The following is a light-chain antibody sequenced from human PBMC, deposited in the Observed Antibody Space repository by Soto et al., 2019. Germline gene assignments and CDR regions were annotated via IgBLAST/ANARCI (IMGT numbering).Light chain of an antibody. CDR3: QWFNSYPRR. J-gene: IGKJ1*01. V-gene: IGKV1-13*02. CDR2: DAS. CDR1: QGISSA. Sequence: AIQLTQSPSSLSASVGDRVTITCRASQGISSALAWYQQKPGKAPKLLIYDASSLESGVPSRFSGSGSGTDFTPTSSSLQLKDFATYYGQWFNSYPRRFGEGNKLDI.